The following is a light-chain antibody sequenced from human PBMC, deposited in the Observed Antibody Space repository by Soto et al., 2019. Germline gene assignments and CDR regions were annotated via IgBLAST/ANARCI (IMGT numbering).Light chain of an antibody. Sequence: QSVLTQTPSVSGAPGQKITMSCTGSSSNIGAGYDVHWYQQVPGAAPRLLIYADNNRPSGVPDRFSASKSGTLASLAITGLQIEDEADYYCAAWDDNLSGPVFGGGTKLTVL. V-gene: IGLV1-40*01. CDR2: ADN. J-gene: IGLJ3*02. CDR1: SSNIGAGYD. CDR3: AAWDDNLSGPV.